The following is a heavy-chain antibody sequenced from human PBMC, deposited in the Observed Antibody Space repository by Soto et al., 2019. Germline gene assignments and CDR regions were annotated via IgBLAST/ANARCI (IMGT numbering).Heavy chain of an antibody. J-gene: IGHJ6*03. D-gene: IGHD4-4*01. CDR1: GYTFTSYD. V-gene: IGHV1-8*01. CDR2: MNPNSGNT. CDR3: ARQVSNRVDYYYYMDV. Sequence: AAVKFSCKASGYTFTSYDINWVRQATGQGLEWMGWMNPNSGNTGYAQKFQGRVTMTRNTSISTAYMELSSLRSEDTAVYYCARQVSNRVDYYYYMDVWGKGTTVTVSS.